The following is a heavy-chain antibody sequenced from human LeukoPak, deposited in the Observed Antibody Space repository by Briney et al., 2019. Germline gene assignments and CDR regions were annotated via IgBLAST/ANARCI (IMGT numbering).Heavy chain of an antibody. CDR2: IYPGDSDT. V-gene: IGHV5-51*01. D-gene: IGHD6-13*01. CDR3: ARTTAIAAAGAY. CDR1: ALTTHW. J-gene: IGHJ4*02. Sequence: GESLKISCMNSALTTHWIGWVRQKPGKGLEWMGIIYPGDSDTRYSPSFQGQVTILADKSISTAYLQWSSLKASDTAMYYCARTTAIAAAGAYWGQGTLVTVSS.